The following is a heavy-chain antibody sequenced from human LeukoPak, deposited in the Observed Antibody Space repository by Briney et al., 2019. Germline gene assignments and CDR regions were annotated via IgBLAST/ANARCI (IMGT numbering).Heavy chain of an antibody. D-gene: IGHD1-26*01. Sequence: GGSLRLSCAASGFTFSSYSMNWVRQAPGKGLEWVSSISSSSSYIYYADSVKGRFTISRDNAKNSLYLQMNSLRAEDTAVYYCASTALRIVGASDYWGQGTLVTVSS. CDR3: ASTALRIVGASDY. V-gene: IGHV3-21*01. CDR1: GFTFSSYS. J-gene: IGHJ4*02. CDR2: ISSSSSYI.